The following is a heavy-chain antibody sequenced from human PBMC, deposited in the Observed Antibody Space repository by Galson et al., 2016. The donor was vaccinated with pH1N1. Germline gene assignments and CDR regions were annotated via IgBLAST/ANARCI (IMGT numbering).Heavy chain of an antibody. Sequence: ETLSLTCTVSGGSVSNNYYSWIRQSPGKGLEWIAYIYYNGNTKYNPSLKSRVTISLDTSKNQVSLNLTSVTAADTATYYCAKEGASRSAGYFESWGQGALVTVSS. CDR1: GGSVSNNY. V-gene: IGHV4-59*02. CDR3: AKEGASRSAGYFES. CDR2: IYYNGNT. D-gene: IGHD1-26*01. J-gene: IGHJ4*02.